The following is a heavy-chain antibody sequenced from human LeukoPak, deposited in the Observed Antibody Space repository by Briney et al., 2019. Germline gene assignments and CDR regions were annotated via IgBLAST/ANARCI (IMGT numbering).Heavy chain of an antibody. J-gene: IGHJ5*02. CDR1: GFTFSSYA. Sequence: GGSLRLSCAASGFTFSSYAIHWVRQAPGKGLEWVAVISYDGSNKYYADSVKGRFTISRDNSKNTLYLQMNSLRAEDTALYYCARAANFGVVSNCFAPWGQGTLVTVSS. CDR2: ISYDGSNK. CDR3: ARAANFGVVSNCFAP. D-gene: IGHD3-3*01. V-gene: IGHV3-30-3*01.